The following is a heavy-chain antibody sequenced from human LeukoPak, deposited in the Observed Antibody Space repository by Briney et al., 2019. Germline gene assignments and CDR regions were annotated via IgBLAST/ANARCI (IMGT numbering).Heavy chain of an antibody. CDR3: ARHSPAARLVLGY. Sequence: SETLSLTCAVSAGSISSSNWWSLVRQSPVKGLEWIGEIYLYGTTNYNPSLKSQVTMSVDRSKNQFSLKLSSVTAADTAVYYCARHSPAARLVLGYWGQGTLVTVSS. V-gene: IGHV4-4*02. D-gene: IGHD6-13*01. CDR2: IYLYGTT. J-gene: IGHJ4*02. CDR1: AGSISSSNW.